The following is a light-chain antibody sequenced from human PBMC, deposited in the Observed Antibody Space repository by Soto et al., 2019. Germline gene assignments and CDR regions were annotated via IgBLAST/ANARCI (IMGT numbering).Light chain of an antibody. CDR3: QQSYSTPHT. V-gene: IGKV1-39*01. J-gene: IGKJ2*01. CDR2: VAS. CDR1: QSIDTY. Sequence: EIQMTQSPSSLSASVGDRVTITCRASQSIDTYLNWYQQKPGKAPKLLMYVASSLQSGVPSRFSVSQSGTDFTLTISSLQPQDFATYYCQQSYSTPHTFGQGTKVDIK.